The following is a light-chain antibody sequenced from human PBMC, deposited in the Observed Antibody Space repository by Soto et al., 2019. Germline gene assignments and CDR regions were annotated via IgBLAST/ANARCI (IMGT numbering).Light chain of an antibody. V-gene: IGKV1-5*03. Sequence: DIQMTLSLSTLAAYVWEGVMINSRASRSISGWLAWYQQKPGKAPKLLIYRSSTLESGVPSRFSGSGSGTEFTLTISSLQPDDFATYYCQQYYSLWTFGPGTKVDIK. J-gene: IGKJ1*01. CDR1: RSISGW. CDR3: QQYYSLWT. CDR2: RSS.